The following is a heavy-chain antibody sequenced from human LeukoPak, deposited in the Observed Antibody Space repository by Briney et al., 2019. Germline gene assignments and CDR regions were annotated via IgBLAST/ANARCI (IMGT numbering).Heavy chain of an antibody. CDR1: GFTFSNAW. CDR2: IRYDGSNK. V-gene: IGHV3-30*02. D-gene: IGHD3-16*01. CDR3: AKVLASTWGAFDI. Sequence: GGSLRLSCAASGFTFSNAWMNWVRQTPEKGLEWVAFIRYDGSNKYYADSVKGRFTIARDNSKNTLYLQMNSLRAEDTAVYYCAKVLASTWGAFDIWGQGTMVTVSS. J-gene: IGHJ3*02.